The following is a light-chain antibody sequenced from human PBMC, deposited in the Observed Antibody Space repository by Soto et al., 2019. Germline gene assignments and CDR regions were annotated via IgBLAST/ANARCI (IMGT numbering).Light chain of an antibody. CDR1: QSVVSSY. Sequence: EIVLTQSPGTLSLSPGEAATLSCRASQSVVSSYLAWYQQKPGQAPRLLIYGVSSRATGTPDRFSGSGSGTDFTLTISRLEPEDFAVYYCQQYGDSPYTFGLGTKVEIK. V-gene: IGKV3-20*01. CDR3: QQYGDSPYT. J-gene: IGKJ2*01. CDR2: GVS.